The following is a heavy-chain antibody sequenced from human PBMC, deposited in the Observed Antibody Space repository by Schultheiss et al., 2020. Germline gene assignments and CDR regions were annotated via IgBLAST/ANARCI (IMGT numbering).Heavy chain of an antibody. CDR3: ARDKGPRWSKPGSHAFDI. CDR2: IIPIFGTA. CDR1: AGTFSSYA. D-gene: IGHD4-23*01. J-gene: IGHJ3*02. V-gene: IGHV1-69*13. Sequence: SVKVSCKASAGTFSSYAISWVRQAPGQGLEWMGGIIPIFGTANYAQKFQGRVTITADESTSTAYMELSSLRSEDTAVYYCARDKGPRWSKPGSHAFDIWGRGTMVTVSS.